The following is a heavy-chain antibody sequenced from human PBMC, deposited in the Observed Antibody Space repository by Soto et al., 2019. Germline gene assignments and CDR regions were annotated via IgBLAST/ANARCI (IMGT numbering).Heavy chain of an antibody. CDR1: GGSISSGSYN. CDR2: IYYSGTT. CDR3: ATFYGGNSAAAF. Sequence: PSETLSLTCTVSGGSISSGSYNWGWIRQTPGKGLEWIGSIYYSGTTYYNPSLKSRVTISVDTSKNQFSLKLSSVTAADTAVYYCATFYGGNSAAAFWGQGTLVTVSS. J-gene: IGHJ4*02. V-gene: IGHV4-39*01. D-gene: IGHD4-17*01.